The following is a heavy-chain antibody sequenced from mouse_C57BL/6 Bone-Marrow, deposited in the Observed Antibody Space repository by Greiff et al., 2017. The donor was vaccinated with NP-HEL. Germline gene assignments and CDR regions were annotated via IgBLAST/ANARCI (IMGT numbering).Heavy chain of an antibody. CDR1: GYTFTDYY. J-gene: IGHJ2*01. V-gene: IGHV1-76*01. Sequence: QVQLQQSGAELVRPGASVKLSCKASGYTFTDYYINWVKQRPGQGLEWIARIYPGSGNTYYNEKFKGKATLTAEKSSSTAYMQLSSLTSEDSAVYFCARGGAGKVYFDYWGQGTTLTVSS. CDR3: ARGGAGKVYFDY. CDR2: IYPGSGNT.